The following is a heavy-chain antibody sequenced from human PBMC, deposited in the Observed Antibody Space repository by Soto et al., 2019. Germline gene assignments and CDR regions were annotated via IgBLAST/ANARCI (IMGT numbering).Heavy chain of an antibody. V-gene: IGHV1-18*01. Sequence: ASVKVSCKASGYTFTSYGISWVRQAPGQGLEWMGWISAYNGNTNYAQKLQGRVTMTTDTSTSTAYLELRSLRSDDTAVYYCALPTYCGGDCYSGYGMDVWGQGTTVTVSS. D-gene: IGHD2-21*02. CDR1: GYTFTSYG. J-gene: IGHJ6*02. CDR2: ISAYNGNT. CDR3: ALPTYCGGDCYSGYGMDV.